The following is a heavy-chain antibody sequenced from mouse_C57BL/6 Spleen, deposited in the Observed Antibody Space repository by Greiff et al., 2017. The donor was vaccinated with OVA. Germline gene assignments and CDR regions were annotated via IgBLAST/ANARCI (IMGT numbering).Heavy chain of an antibody. V-gene: IGHV1-81*01. J-gene: IGHJ1*03. CDR3: ARPTVVAHWYFDV. CDR1: GYTFTSYG. D-gene: IGHD1-1*01. Sequence: QVQLQQSGAELARPGASVKLSCKASGYTFTSYGISWVKQRTGQGLEWIGEIYPRSGNTYYNEKFKGKATLTAEKSSSTAYMELRSLTSEDSAVYFCARPTVVAHWYFDVWGTGTTVTVSS. CDR2: IYPRSGNT.